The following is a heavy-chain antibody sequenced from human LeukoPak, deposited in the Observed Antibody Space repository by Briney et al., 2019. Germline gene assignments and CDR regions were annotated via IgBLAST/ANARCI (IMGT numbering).Heavy chain of an antibody. Sequence: GGSLRLSCTVSGFTLSSYEMSWIRQAPGKGLERVSSVDYSADSTHYADSVMGRFTISRDNSKNTLYLQLNSLSADDTAVYYCARNSDWYGVSWGQGTLVTVSS. V-gene: IGHV3-23*01. CDR3: ARNSDWYGVS. J-gene: IGHJ1*01. CDR2: VDYSADST. CDR1: GFTLSSYE. D-gene: IGHD6-19*01.